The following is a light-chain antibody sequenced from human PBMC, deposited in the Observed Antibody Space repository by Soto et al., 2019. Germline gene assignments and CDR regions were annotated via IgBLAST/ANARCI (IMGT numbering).Light chain of an antibody. Sequence: EIVLTQSPGTLSLPPGERATLSCRASQSLSDKYLAWYQQKPGQSPRLLIHGASNRATGVPDRFSGSGSGTDFTLTISRLEPEDFAVIYCQHYGSSPGTFGQGTKVDIK. CDR2: GAS. V-gene: IGKV3-20*01. J-gene: IGKJ1*01. CDR3: QHYGSSPGT. CDR1: QSLSDKY.